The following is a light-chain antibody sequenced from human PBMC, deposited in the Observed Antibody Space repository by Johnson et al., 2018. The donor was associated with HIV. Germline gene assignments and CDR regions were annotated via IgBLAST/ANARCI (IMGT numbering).Light chain of an antibody. J-gene: IGLJ1*01. V-gene: IGLV1-51*01. CDR1: SSNIGNNY. CDR3: GTWDSSLSAGGV. Sequence: QSVLTQPPSVSAAPGQKVTISCSGSSSNIGNNYVSWYQHLPGTVPKLLIYDNNKRPSGIPDRFSGSKSGTSATLGITGLQTGDDADYYCGTWDSSLSAGGVFGTGTKVTVL. CDR2: DNN.